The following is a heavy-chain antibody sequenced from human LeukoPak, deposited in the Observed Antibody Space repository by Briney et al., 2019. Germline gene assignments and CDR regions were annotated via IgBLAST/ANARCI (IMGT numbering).Heavy chain of an antibody. CDR3: AELGIMIGGV. D-gene: IGHD3-16*01. CDR1: GFTFSSYE. Sequence: GGSLRLSCAASGFTFSSYEMNWVRHAPGKGLEGGSYISNSGSTIYYGDSLKGRFTISRDNAKDSVYLQMNSLRAEDTAVYYCAELGIMIGGVWGKGTTVTISS. J-gene: IGHJ6*04. V-gene: IGHV3-48*03. CDR2: ISNSGSTI.